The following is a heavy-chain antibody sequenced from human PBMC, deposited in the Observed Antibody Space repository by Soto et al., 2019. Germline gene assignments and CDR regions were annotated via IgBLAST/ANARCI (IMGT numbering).Heavy chain of an antibody. J-gene: IGHJ4*02. V-gene: IGHV3-7*05. CDR2: IKQDGSEK. CDR1: GFTFSSYW. Sequence: EVQLVESGGGLGQPGGSLRLSCAASGFTFSSYWMSWVRQAPGKGLEWVANIKQDGSEKYYVDSVKGRFTISRDNAKNSLYLQMNSLRAEDTAVYYCARALRGGYSYGWGYWGQGTLVTVSS. D-gene: IGHD5-18*01. CDR3: ARALRGGYSYGWGY.